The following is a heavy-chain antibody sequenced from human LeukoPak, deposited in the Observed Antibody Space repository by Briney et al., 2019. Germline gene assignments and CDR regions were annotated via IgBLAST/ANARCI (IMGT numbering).Heavy chain of an antibody. CDR3: ARATYYYDSSGYPLGYGMDV. D-gene: IGHD3-22*01. CDR2: MSPNNGDA. Sequence: ASVKVSCKTSGYTFTSYDINWVRQATGQGLEWLGWMSPNNGDAGYAQKFQGRVTMTRDTSTNTAYMELSALTSEDTAVYYCARATYYYDSSGYPLGYGMDVWGQGTTVTVSS. J-gene: IGHJ6*02. V-gene: IGHV1-8*01. CDR1: GYTFTSYD.